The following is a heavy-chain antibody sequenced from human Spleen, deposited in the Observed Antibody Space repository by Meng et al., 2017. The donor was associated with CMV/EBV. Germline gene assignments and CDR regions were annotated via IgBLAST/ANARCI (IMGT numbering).Heavy chain of an antibody. D-gene: IGHD4-17*01. Sequence: QIQLVQSGPELRRPGASVKASCKASGYNFDIYGITWVRQAPGQGLEWVGWVSAENGDTDYGQKFQGRVTVTADTFTNTAYMEMRSLRSDDSAMYYCARAGAAVTTHFDFWGQGTLVTVSS. J-gene: IGHJ4*02. CDR2: VSAENGDT. V-gene: IGHV1-18*01. CDR3: ARAGAAVTTHFDF. CDR1: GYNFDIYG.